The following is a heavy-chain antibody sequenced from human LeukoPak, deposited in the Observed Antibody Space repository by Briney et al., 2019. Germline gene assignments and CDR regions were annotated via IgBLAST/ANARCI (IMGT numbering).Heavy chain of an antibody. CDR3: ARSIVVVPAAYAPYYFDY. V-gene: IGHV4-59*04. Sequence: SETLSLTCTVSGGSISSYYWSWIRQPPGKGLEWIGSIYHSGSTYYNPSLKSRVTISVDTSKNQFSLKLSSVTAADTAVYYCARSIVVVPAAYAPYYFDYWGQGTLVTVSS. CDR1: GGSISSYY. D-gene: IGHD2-2*01. CDR2: IYHSGST. J-gene: IGHJ4*02.